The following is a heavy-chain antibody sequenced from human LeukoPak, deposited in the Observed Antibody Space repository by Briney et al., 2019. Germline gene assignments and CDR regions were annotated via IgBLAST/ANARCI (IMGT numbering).Heavy chain of an antibody. J-gene: IGHJ4*02. D-gene: IGHD6-13*01. CDR2: INPNSGGT. CDR3: ARPQGIAAAGFDY. V-gene: IGHV1-2*02. Sequence: ASVKVSCKASGYSFTGYYMHWVRQAPGQGLEWMGWINPNSGGTNYAQKFQGRVTMTRDTSISTAYMELSRLRSDDTAVYYCARPQGIAAAGFDYWGQGTLVTVSS. CDR1: GYSFTGYY.